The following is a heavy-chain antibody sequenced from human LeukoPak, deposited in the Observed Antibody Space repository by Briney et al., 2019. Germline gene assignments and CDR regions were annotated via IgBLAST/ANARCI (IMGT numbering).Heavy chain of an antibody. Sequence: SETLSLTCTVSGASISSYYWSWIRQSAGKRLEWIGRIYISGSTDYNPSLKSRVTMSVDTSKNQLSLKLNSLTAADTAVYYCARDDVDTPTFDYLGQGTLVTVSS. J-gene: IGHJ4*02. CDR3: ARDDVDTPTFDY. CDR1: GASISSYY. V-gene: IGHV4-4*07. D-gene: IGHD5-18*01. CDR2: IYISGST.